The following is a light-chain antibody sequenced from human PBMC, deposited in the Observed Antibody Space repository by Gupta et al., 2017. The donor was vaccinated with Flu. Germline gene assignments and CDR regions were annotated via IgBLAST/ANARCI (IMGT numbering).Light chain of an antibody. J-gene: IGLJ2*01. CDR1: SSDVGGYHY. CDR2: EAI. Sequence: HSALTRPASVSGSAAQSITISCTGTSSDVGGYHYAYWYQHHPGKAPKLMIYEAINRPAGVSNRFAGSKSGTAASMTIWGLEDEDEDYYYCSPDRSSNYVVFGGGTKLTVL. V-gene: IGLV2-14*01. CDR3: SPDRSSNYVV.